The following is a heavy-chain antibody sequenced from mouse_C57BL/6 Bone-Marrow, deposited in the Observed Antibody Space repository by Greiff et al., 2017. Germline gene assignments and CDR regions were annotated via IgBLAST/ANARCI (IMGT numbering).Heavy chain of an antibody. J-gene: IGHJ3*01. Sequence: LQESGPGLVKPSQSLSLTCSVTGYSITSGYYWNWIRQFPGNKLEWMGYISYDGSNNYNPSLKNRISITRDTSKNQFFLKLNSVTTEDTATYYCARDQDDYDGAYWGQGTLVTVSA. CDR1: GYSITSGYY. V-gene: IGHV3-6*01. CDR3: ARDQDDYDGAY. D-gene: IGHD2-4*01. CDR2: ISYDGSN.